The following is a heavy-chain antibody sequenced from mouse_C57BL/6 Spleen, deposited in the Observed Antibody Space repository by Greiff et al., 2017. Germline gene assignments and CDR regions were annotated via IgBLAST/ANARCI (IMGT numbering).Heavy chain of an antibody. V-gene: IGHV2-2*01. CDR2: IWSGGST. CDR3: ARPYSNYEGSYYAMDY. CDR1: GFSLTSYG. D-gene: IGHD2-5*01. J-gene: IGHJ4*01. Sequence: QVHVKQSGPGLVQPSQSLSITCTVSGFSLTSYGVHWVRQSPGKGLEWLGVIWSGGSTDYNAAFISKLSISKDNSKSQVFFKMNSLQADDTAIYYCARPYSNYEGSYYAMDYWGQGTSVTVSS.